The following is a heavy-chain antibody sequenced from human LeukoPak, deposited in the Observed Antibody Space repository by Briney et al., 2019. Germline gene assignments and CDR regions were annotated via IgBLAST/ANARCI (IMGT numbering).Heavy chain of an antibody. CDR1: VGTFSSYA. V-gene: IGHV1-69*05. Sequence: SVKVSCKASVGTFSSYAISWVRQAPGQGLEWMGGIIPIFGTANYAQKFQGRVTITTDESTSTAFMELSSLRSEDTAVYYCARDGCNDGSYWGQGTLVTVSS. J-gene: IGHJ4*02. D-gene: IGHD1-1*01. CDR3: ARDGCNDGSY. CDR2: IIPIFGTA.